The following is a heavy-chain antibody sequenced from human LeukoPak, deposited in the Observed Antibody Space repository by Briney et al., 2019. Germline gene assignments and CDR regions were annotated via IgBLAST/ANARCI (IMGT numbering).Heavy chain of an antibody. CDR3: AREAPSSSFYLSPSYFDY. CDR1: GGSISSYY. Sequence: PSETLSLTCTVSGGSISSYYWSWIRQPTGKGLEWIGRIYTSGSTNYNPSLKSRVTMSVDTSKNQFSLKLSSVTAADTAVYYCAREAPSSSFYLSPSYFDYWGQGTLVTVSS. D-gene: IGHD6-6*01. V-gene: IGHV4-4*07. J-gene: IGHJ4*02. CDR2: IYTSGST.